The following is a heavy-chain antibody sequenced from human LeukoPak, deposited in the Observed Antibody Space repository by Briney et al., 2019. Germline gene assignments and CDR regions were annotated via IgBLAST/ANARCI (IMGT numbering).Heavy chain of an antibody. D-gene: IGHD4-23*01. Sequence: PGGSLRLSCAASGFPFSLYGMFWVRQAPGKGLEWVAYMSYHEVRTYYGDSVRGRFTISRDNSENTLSLQMDSLRPEDTAIYNCAKKFPGNDDFFDSWGPGTLVTVSS. CDR2: MSYHEVRT. V-gene: IGHV3-30*18. J-gene: IGHJ4*02. CDR3: AKKFPGNDDFFDS. CDR1: GFPFSLYG.